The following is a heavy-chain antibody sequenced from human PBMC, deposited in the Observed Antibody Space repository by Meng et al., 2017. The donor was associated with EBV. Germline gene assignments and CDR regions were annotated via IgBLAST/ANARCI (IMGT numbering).Heavy chain of an antibody. V-gene: IGHV4-34*08. J-gene: IGHJ4*02. CDR2: YYHGGNS. CDR3: GATRPTTMVLYFDY. D-gene: IGHD3-10*01. Sequence: EQTRQWRGRPLKTSALLCTSFAVYGRTFGVYVCWSSRHPGKELEWLIVVYYHGGNSYYNSFNRRLTTISEASTKQLVLMMPSMDTVATSAYYCGATRPTTMVLYFDYWGQGTLVTVSS. CDR1: GRTFGVYV.